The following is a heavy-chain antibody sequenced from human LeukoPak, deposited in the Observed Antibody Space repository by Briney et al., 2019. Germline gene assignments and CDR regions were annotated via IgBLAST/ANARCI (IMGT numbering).Heavy chain of an antibody. CDR1: GYTFTSYY. V-gene: IGHV1-46*01. CDR2: ISPSGGST. D-gene: IGHD4/OR15-4a*01. Sequence: ASVKVSCKASGYTFTSYYMHWVRQAPGQGLEWMGIISPSGGSTSYAQKFRGRVTMTRDTSTSTVYMELSSLRSEDTAVYYCARASMVARYYFDYWGQGTLVTVSS. CDR3: ARASMVARYYFDY. J-gene: IGHJ4*02.